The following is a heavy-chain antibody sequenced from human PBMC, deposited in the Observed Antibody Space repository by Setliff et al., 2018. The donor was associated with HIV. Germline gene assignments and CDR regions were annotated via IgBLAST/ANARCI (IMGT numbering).Heavy chain of an antibody. CDR2: MSTYNGNT. D-gene: IGHD5-12*01. CDR1: GYTFTSYG. Sequence: ASVKVSCKASGYTFTSYGISWVRQAPGQGLEWMGWMSTYNGNTNYAQKVQGRVTMTTDTSTSTAYMELSSLRSEDTAVYYCARDEFQRATIRGAFDYWGQGSLVTVSS. V-gene: IGHV1-18*01. CDR3: ARDEFQRATIRGAFDY. J-gene: IGHJ4*02.